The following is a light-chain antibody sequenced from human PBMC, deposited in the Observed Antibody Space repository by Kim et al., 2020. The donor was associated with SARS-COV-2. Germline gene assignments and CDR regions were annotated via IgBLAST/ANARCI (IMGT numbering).Light chain of an antibody. V-gene: IGLV1-51*01. CDR2: DNN. Sequence: QTVPISCSETNSNIGNNYVSWYQQFPGTAPKLLIYDNNKRPSGIPDRFSGSKSGTSATLGITGLQTGDEADYYCGTWDTSLSVSVVFGGGTQLTVL. J-gene: IGLJ2*01. CDR3: GTWDTSLSVSVV. CDR1: NSNIGNNY.